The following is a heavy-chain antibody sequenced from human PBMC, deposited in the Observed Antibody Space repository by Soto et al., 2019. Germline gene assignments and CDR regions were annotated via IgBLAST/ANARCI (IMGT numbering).Heavy chain of an antibody. CDR1: GGSISSYY. J-gene: IGHJ6*02. CDR3: ARVVVPAGPGGMDV. Sequence: SETLSLTCTVSGGSISSYYWSWIRQPPGKGLEWIGYIYYSGSTNYNPSLKSRVTISVDTSKNQFSLKLSPVTAADTAVYYCARVVVPAGPGGMDVWGQGTTVTVSS. V-gene: IGHV4-59*01. CDR2: IYYSGST. D-gene: IGHD2-2*01.